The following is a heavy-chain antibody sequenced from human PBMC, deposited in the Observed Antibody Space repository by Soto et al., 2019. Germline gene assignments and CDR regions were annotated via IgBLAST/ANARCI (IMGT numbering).Heavy chain of an antibody. V-gene: IGHV4-39*01. J-gene: IGHJ4*02. CDR3: VISPVRYYDILTGYPGLYYFDY. CDR2: IYYSGST. Sequence: SETLSLTCTVSGGSIGSSSCYWGWIRQPPGKGLEWIGSIYYSGSTYYNPSLKSRVTISVDTSKNQFSLKLSSVTAADTAVYYCVISPVRYYDILTGYPGLYYFDYWGQGTLVTVSS. CDR1: GGSIGSSSCY. D-gene: IGHD3-9*01.